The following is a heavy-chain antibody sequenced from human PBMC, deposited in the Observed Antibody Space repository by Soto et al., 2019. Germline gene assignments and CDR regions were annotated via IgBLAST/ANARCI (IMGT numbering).Heavy chain of an antibody. Sequence: SETLSLTCAVYGGSFSGYYWSWIRQPPGKGLEWIGEINHSGSTNYNPSLKSRVTISVDTSKNQFSLKLSSVTAADTAVYYCARLTVVPAASNWFDPWGQGTLVTVSS. CDR1: GGSFSGYY. CDR3: ARLTVVPAASNWFDP. J-gene: IGHJ5*02. V-gene: IGHV4-34*01. D-gene: IGHD2-2*01. CDR2: INHSGST.